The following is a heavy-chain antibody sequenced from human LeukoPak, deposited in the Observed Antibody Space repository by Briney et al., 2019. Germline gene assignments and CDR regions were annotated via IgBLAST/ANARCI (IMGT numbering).Heavy chain of an antibody. CDR2: INTDTENP. D-gene: IGHD2-15*01. V-gene: IGHV7-4-1*02. CDR1: GYTFTNYA. CDR3: ARAGIGYCSGNTCSPDY. Sequence: ASVKVSCKASGYTFTNYAVNWVRQAPGQGLEWMGWINTDTENPTYAQGFTGRFVFSLDTSVSTAYLQISSLKAEGTAVYYCARAGIGYCSGNTCSPDYWGQGTLVTVSS. J-gene: IGHJ4*02.